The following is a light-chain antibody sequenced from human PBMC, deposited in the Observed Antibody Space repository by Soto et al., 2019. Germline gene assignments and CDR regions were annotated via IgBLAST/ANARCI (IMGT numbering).Light chain of an antibody. V-gene: IGLV2-14*03. J-gene: IGLJ2*01. CDR3: GSYTDRTALV. Sequence: QSVLTQPASVSGSPGQSITISCTGSSSDVVYAYVSWYQQHPGKAPKLIIYGVSRRPSGVSDRFSGLKSDKTASLIISGLQPEDEADYYFGSYTDRTALVFGGGTKLTFL. CDR1: SSDVVYAY. CDR2: GVS.